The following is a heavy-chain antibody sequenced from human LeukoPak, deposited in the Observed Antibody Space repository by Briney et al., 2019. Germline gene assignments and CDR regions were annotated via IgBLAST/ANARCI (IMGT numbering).Heavy chain of an antibody. CDR3: AKSLVRFLEN. D-gene: IGHD3-3*01. CDR2: ISYDGSNK. CDR1: GFTFSSYG. V-gene: IGHV3-30*18. Sequence: GGSLRLSCAASGFTFSSYGMHWVRQAPGKGLEWVAVISYDGSNKYYADSVKGRFTISRDNSKNTLYLQMNSLRAGDTAVYYCAKSLVRFLENWGQGTLVTVSS. J-gene: IGHJ4*02.